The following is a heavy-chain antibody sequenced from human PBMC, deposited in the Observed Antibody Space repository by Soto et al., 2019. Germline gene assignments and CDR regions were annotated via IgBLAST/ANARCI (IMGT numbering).Heavy chain of an antibody. V-gene: IGHV4-34*01. CDR3: AAHLKTTVTAYWYFDL. D-gene: IGHD4-17*01. Sequence: PSETLSLTCAVYGGSFSGYYWSLIRQPPGKGLEWIGEINHSGSTNFNPSLKGRVSISVDTSKKQFSLKLSSVTAADTAVYYCAAHLKTTVTAYWYFDLWGRGTLVTVSS. CDR1: GGSFSGYY. J-gene: IGHJ2*01. CDR2: INHSGST.